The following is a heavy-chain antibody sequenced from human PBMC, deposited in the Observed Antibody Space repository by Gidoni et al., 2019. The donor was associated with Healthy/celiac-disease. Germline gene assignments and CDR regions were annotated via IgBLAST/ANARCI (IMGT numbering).Heavy chain of an antibody. D-gene: IGHD3-22*01. V-gene: IGHV3-11*01. CDR3: ARDPTGDYYDSSGYGYNWFDP. CDR2: ISSSGSTI. J-gene: IGHJ5*02. CDR1: GFTFGDYY. Sequence: QVQLVESGGGLVKPGGSLRLSCAASGFTFGDYYMSWIRQAPGKGLEWVSYISSSGSTIYYADSVKGRFTISRDNAKNSLYLQMNSLRAEDTAVYYCARDPTGDYYDSSGYGYNWFDPWGQGTLVTVSS.